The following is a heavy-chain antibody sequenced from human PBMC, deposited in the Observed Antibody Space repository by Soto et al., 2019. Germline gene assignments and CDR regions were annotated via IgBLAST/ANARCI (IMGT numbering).Heavy chain of an antibody. D-gene: IGHD6-19*01. CDR1: GFPFISYG. V-gene: IGHV3-23*01. Sequence: EVQLLESGGGLVQPGGSLRLSCAASGFPFISYGMTWVRQAPGEGLQWVSSISGSGAGTYYADSVKGRFTISRDNSKNTLTLQMNSLTAEDTAIYYCAKYSSDWDEDYWGQGTLVTVSS. CDR3: AKYSSDWDEDY. J-gene: IGHJ4*02. CDR2: ISGSGAGT.